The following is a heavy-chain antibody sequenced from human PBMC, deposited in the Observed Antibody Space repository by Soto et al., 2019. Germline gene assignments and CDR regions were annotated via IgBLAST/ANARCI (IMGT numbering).Heavy chain of an antibody. D-gene: IGHD3-16*01. CDR1: GFTFSSYG. CDR3: AKEAGFILGYYYYYMDV. Sequence: QVQLVESGGGVVQPGRSLRLSCAASGFTFSSYGMHWVRQAPGKGLEWVAVISYDGSNKYYADSVKGRFTISRDNSKNTLYLQMNSLRAEDTAVYYCAKEAGFILGYYYYYMDVWGKGTTVTVSS. V-gene: IGHV3-30*18. J-gene: IGHJ6*03. CDR2: ISYDGSNK.